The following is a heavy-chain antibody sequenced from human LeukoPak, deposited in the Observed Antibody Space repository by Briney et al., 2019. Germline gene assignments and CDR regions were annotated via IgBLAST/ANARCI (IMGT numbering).Heavy chain of an antibody. CDR1: GFTFSNAW. V-gene: IGHV3-15*01. D-gene: IGHD3-22*01. Sequence: PGGSLRLPCAASGFTFSNAWMSWVRQAPGKGLEWVGRIKSKTDGGTADYAAPVKGRFTISRDDSKNTLYLQMNSLKTEDTAAYYCTTGGPMSSNTHFDYWGQGTLVTVSS. CDR3: TTGGPMSSNTHFDY. CDR2: IKSKTDGGTA. J-gene: IGHJ4*02.